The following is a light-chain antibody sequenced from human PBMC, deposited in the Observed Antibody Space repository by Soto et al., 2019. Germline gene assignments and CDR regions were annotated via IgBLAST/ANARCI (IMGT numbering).Light chain of an antibody. CDR2: GNT. Sequence: QAVVTQPPSVSGAPGQRVTISCTGSSSNIGAGYDVHWYQQLPGTAPKLLLYGNTNRPSGVPDRFSGSNSGTSASLAIAGLQAEDEADYYCQSFDSSLSGYVFGTGTKVTVL. V-gene: IGLV1-40*01. J-gene: IGLJ1*01. CDR3: QSFDSSLSGYV. CDR1: SSNIGAGYD.